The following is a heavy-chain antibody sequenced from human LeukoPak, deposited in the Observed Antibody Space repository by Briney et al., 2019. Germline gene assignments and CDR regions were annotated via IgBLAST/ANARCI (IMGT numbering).Heavy chain of an antibody. CDR3: AKGLEYHLDGGYFDY. Sequence: GGSLRLSCAASGFTFSSYAMSWVRQAPGKGLEWVSAISYSGGSTYYADSVKGRFTISRDNSKNTLYLQMNSLRAEDTAVYYCAKGLEYHLDGGYFDYWGQGTLVTVSS. D-gene: IGHD4-23*01. CDR2: ISYSGGST. CDR1: GFTFSSYA. V-gene: IGHV3-23*01. J-gene: IGHJ4*02.